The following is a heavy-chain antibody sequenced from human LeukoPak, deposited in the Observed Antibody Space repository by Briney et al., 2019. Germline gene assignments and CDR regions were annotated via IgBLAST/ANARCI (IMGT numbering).Heavy chain of an antibody. J-gene: IGHJ6*03. CDR1: VDSVSSNSAA. CDR3: ARAVAGTGYYYYYYRDV. Sequence: SQTLSLTCAISVDSVSSNSAAWNWIRQSPSRGLEWLGRTYYRSKWYNDYAVSVKSRITINPDTSKNQFSLQLNSVTPEDTAVYYCARAVAGTGYYYYYYRDVWGKGTTVTVSS. V-gene: IGHV6-1*01. CDR2: TYYRSKWYN. D-gene: IGHD6-19*01.